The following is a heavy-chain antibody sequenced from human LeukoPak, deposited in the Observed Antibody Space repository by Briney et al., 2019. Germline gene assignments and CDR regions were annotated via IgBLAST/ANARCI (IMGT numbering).Heavy chain of an antibody. J-gene: IGHJ4*02. CDR2: ISSSSSYI. V-gene: IGHV3-21*01. Sequence: SGGSLRLSCAASGFTFSSYSMNWVRQAPGKGLEWVSSISSSSSYIYYADSVKGRFTISRENAKNSLYLQMNSLRAEDTAVYYCAKSFVVVTATHWGQGTLVTVSS. CDR3: AKSFVVVTATH. D-gene: IGHD2-21*02. CDR1: GFTFSSYS.